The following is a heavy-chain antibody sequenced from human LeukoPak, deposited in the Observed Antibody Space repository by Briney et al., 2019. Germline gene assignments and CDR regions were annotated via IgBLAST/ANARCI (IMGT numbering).Heavy chain of an antibody. D-gene: IGHD1-26*01. CDR2: ISWNSGSI. Sequence: PGRSLRLSCAASGFTFDDYAMHWVRQAPGKGLEWVSGISWNSGSIGYADSVKGRFTISRDNAKNSLYLQMNSLRAEDTALYYCAKGSFPSPSYYYYGMDVWGQGTTVTVSS. CDR1: GFTFDDYA. CDR3: AKGSFPSPSYYYYGMDV. J-gene: IGHJ6*02. V-gene: IGHV3-9*01.